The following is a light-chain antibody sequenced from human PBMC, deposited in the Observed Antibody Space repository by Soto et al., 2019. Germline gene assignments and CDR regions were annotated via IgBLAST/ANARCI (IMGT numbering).Light chain of an antibody. CDR2: EVN. Sequence: QSALTQPPSASGSPGQSVTISCTGTSSDVGGSNYVSWYQQHPGKAPKVMIYEVNKRPSGVPDRFSGSKSGNTASLTVSGLQAEDEADYYCKSYTGINNWVFGGGTKLTVL. CDR3: KSYTGINNWV. V-gene: IGLV2-8*01. CDR1: SSDVGGSNY. J-gene: IGLJ3*02.